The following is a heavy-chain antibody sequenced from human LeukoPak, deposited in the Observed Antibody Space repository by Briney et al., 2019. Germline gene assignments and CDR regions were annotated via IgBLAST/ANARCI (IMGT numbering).Heavy chain of an antibody. Sequence: SQTLSLTCTVSGGSISSGGYYWSWIRHHPGKGLEWIGYIYYSGSTYYNPSLKSRVTISVDTSKNQFSLKLSSVTAADTAVYYCARGGYYGGWFDPWGQGTLVTDSS. J-gene: IGHJ5*02. CDR1: GGSISSGGYY. CDR3: ARGGYYGGWFDP. D-gene: IGHD4-23*01. V-gene: IGHV4-31*03. CDR2: IYYSGST.